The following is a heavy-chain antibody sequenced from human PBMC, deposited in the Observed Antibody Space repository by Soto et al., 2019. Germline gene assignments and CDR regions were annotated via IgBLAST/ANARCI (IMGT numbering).Heavy chain of an antibody. CDR2: INHSGST. CDR3: AREGYCSGGSCYPHGYGDCYYYYYMDV. V-gene: IGHV4-34*01. D-gene: IGHD2-15*01. Sequence: SETLSLTCAVYGRSFSGYYWSWIRQPPGKGLEWIGEINHSGSTNYNPSLKSRVTISVDTSKNQFSLKLSSVTAADTAVYYCAREGYCSGGSCYPHGYGDCYYYYYMDVWGKGTTVTVSS. CDR1: GRSFSGYY. J-gene: IGHJ6*03.